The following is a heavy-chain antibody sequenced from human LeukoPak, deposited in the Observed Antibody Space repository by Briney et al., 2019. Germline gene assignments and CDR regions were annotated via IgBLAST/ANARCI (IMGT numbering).Heavy chain of an antibody. CDR3: ARGRDIVVVPAAPPYGMDV. V-gene: IGHV1-18*01. Sequence: VASVKVSCKASGYTFTSYGVNWVRQAPGQGLEWMGCISAYNGNTNYAQKLQGRVTMTTDTSTSRAYMELRSLRSEDTAVYYCARGRDIVVVPAAPPYGMDVWGQGTTVTVSS. CDR2: ISAYNGNT. CDR1: GYTFTSYG. D-gene: IGHD2-2*01. J-gene: IGHJ6*02.